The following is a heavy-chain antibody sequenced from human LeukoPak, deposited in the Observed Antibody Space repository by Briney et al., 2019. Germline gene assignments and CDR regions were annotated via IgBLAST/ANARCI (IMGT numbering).Heavy chain of an antibody. CDR1: GFTFSYYR. Sequence: PGRSLTLFCAASGFTFSYYRLDWVRQAPGKGLEWVALISSGGREKYYADSVEGRFTISRDNSKNTLYLKMGSLNIEDTAVDYCARDPLGLGVSGGYFDVWGRGNRLRVSS. CDR2: ISSGGREK. CDR3: ARDPLGLGVSGGYFDV. V-gene: IGHV3-30*03. J-gene: IGHJ2*01. D-gene: IGHD3/OR15-3a*01.